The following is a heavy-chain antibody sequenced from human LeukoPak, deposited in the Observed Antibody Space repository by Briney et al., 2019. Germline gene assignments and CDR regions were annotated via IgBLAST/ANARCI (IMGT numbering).Heavy chain of an antibody. CDR1: GLTFSTYW. V-gene: IGHV3-7*03. CDR2: MNEDGSKK. Sequence: GGSLRLSCTASGLTFSTYWMSWVRQAPGKGLEWVANMNEDGSKKYYVGSVRGRFTISRDNAKTSLYLQMSSLRAEDTAVYYCARDWSQRWGQGTLVTVSS. CDR3: ARDWSQR. J-gene: IGHJ4*02. D-gene: IGHD2-2*01.